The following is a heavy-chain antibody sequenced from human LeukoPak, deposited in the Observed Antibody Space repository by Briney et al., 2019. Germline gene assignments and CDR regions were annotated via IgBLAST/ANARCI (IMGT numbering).Heavy chain of an antibody. CDR1: GFTFSSYE. V-gene: IGHV3-23*01. D-gene: IGHD3-9*01. CDR3: AKDRNYDILTGYNWFDP. J-gene: IGHJ5*02. CDR2: IIDSGGAT. Sequence: PGGSLRLSCAASGFTFSSYEMNWVRQAPGKGLEWVSTIIDSGGATYYAESVKGRFTISRDNSKNTLYLQMSSLRAEDTATYYCAKDRNYDILTGYNWFDPWGQGTLVTVSS.